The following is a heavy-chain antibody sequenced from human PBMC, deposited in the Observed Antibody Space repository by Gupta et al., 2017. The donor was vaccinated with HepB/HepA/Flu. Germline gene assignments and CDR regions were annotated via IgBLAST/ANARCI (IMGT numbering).Heavy chain of an antibody. CDR3: AKDIGDYYGDYEGGY. Sequence: EVQLVESGGGVVQPGGSLRLSCAASGFTFDDYAMHWVRQAPGKGLEWVSLISGDGGSTYYADSVKGRFTISRDNSKNSLYLQLNSLRTEDTALYYCAKDIGDYYGDYEGGYWGQGTLVTVSS. V-gene: IGHV3-43*02. CDR2: ISGDGGST. CDR1: GFTFDDYA. J-gene: IGHJ4*02. D-gene: IGHD4-17*01.